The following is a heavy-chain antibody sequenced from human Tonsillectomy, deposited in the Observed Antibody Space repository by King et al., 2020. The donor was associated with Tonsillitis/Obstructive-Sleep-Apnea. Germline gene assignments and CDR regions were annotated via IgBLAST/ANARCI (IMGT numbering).Heavy chain of an antibody. CDR1: GGSISSSSYY. V-gene: IGHV4-39*01. D-gene: IGHD2-2*02. Sequence: PLQESGPGLVKPSEILSLTCTVSGGSISSSSYYWGWIRQPPGKGLEWIGSIYYSGSIYYNPSLKSRVTISVDTSKNQFSLKLSSVTAADTAVYYCASLVVPAAILREVDYYYMDVWGKGTTVTVSS. J-gene: IGHJ6*03. CDR2: IYYSGSI. CDR3: ASLVVPAAILREVDYYYMDV.